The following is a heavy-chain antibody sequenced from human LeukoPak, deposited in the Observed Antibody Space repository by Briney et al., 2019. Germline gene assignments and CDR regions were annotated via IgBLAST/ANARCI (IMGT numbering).Heavy chain of an antibody. Sequence: GGSLRLSCAASGFTFSGYWMNWVRQPPGKGLVWVSRITTDGSSTTYADSVKGRFTVSRDNAKNTLYLQMNSLRAEDTAVYYCAKVWHYDSSGYNLQHWGQGTLVTVSS. J-gene: IGHJ1*01. CDR3: AKVWHYDSSGYNLQH. CDR1: GFTFSGYW. V-gene: IGHV3-74*01. D-gene: IGHD3-22*01. CDR2: ITTDGSST.